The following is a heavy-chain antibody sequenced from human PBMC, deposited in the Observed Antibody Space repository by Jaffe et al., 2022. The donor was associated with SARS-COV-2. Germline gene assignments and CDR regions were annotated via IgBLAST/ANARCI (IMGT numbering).Heavy chain of an antibody. Sequence: QVQLVQSGAEVKKPGASVKVSCKASGYTFTSYYMHWVRQAPGQGLEWMGIINPSGGSTSYAQKFQGRVTMTRDTSTSTVYMELSSLRSEDTAVYYCARVLRPSRLTIFGYGMDVWGQGTTVTVSS. CDR3: ARVLRPSRLTIFGYGMDV. J-gene: IGHJ6*02. D-gene: IGHD3-3*01. CDR2: INPSGGST. CDR1: GYTFTSYY. V-gene: IGHV1-46*01.